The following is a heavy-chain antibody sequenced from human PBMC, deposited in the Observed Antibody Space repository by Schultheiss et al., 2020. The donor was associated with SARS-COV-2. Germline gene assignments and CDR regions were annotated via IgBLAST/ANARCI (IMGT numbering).Heavy chain of an antibody. CDR1: GGSISSYY. J-gene: IGHJ5*02. Sequence: SETLSLTCTVSGGSISSYYWSWIRQPPGKGLEWIGYIYYSGSTNYNPSLKSRATISGDMSKNHFSLKLTSVTAADTAVYYCARVAVTTGWFDPWGQGTLVTVSS. CDR3: ARVAVTTGWFDP. D-gene: IGHD4-17*01. V-gene: IGHV4-59*01. CDR2: IYYSGST.